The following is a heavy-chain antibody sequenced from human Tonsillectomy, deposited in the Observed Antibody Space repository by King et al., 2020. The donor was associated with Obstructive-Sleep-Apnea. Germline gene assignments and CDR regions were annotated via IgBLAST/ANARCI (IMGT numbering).Heavy chain of an antibody. Sequence: VQLVESGGVVGQPGGSLRLSCAASGLTFDDYTMHWVRQAPGKGLEWVSLISWEGDSTYYAESLKGRFTISRDNSKNSLYLQMNSLRTEDTALYYCAKDQNREWTGYFDYWGQGTLVTVSS. CDR2: ISWEGDST. V-gene: IGHV3-43*01. J-gene: IGHJ4*02. CDR3: AKDQNREWTGYFDY. CDR1: GLTFDDYT. D-gene: IGHD3-3*01.